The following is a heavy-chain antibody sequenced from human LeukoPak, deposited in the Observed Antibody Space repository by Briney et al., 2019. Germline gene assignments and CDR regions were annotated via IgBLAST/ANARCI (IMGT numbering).Heavy chain of an antibody. CDR3: AKEVEMLFDC. D-gene: IGHD5-24*01. CDR1: GFTFSSYA. Sequence: GSSLRLSCAPSGFTFSSYAMHWVRQAPGKGREWVAVVAEDGSDRNHADSVEGRFTISRDNSKSTRYLQMNSLRTEDTTVYYCAKEVEMLFDCWGQGTLATVSS. V-gene: IGHV3-30-3*01. J-gene: IGHJ4*02. CDR2: VAEDGSDR.